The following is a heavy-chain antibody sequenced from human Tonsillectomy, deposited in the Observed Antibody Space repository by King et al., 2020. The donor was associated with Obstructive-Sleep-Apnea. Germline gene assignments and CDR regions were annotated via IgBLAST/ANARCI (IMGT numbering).Heavy chain of an antibody. CDR2: INEGGGET. V-gene: IGHV3-7*03. CDR1: RFSFSSYW. D-gene: IGHD2-15*01. J-gene: IGHJ5*02. Sequence: VQLVESGGGVVQPGGSLRLSCAVSRFSFSSYWMGWVRQGPGKGLEWVANINEGGGETTYADSVKGRFTISRDNAKNSLFLQMNSLRAEDTAVYYCARVGGPIGAHGGVRFEPWGQGNLVTVSS. CDR3: ARVGGPIGAHGGVRFEP.